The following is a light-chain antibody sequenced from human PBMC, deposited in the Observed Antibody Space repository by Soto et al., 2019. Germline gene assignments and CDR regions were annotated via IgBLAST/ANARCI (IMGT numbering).Light chain of an antibody. CDR2: GAS. V-gene: IGKV3-20*01. Sequence: EIVLTQSPGTLSLSPGERVTLSCRASQSVSSSYLAWYQQKPGQAPRLLIYGASTRATGIPDRFSGSGSGTDFTLTISRLEPEDFAVYYCQYYGSSTTFGQGTRLEIK. CDR3: QYYGSSTT. CDR1: QSVSSSY. J-gene: IGKJ5*01.